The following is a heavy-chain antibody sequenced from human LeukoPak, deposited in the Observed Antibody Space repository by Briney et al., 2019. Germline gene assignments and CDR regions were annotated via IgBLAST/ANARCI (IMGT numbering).Heavy chain of an antibody. CDR1: GFTFSNAW. Sequence: PGGSLRLSCAASGFTFSNAWMNWVRQAPGKGLEWVGRIKSKTDGGTINYAAPVKGRFTISRDDSRNTLYLQMISLKTEDTAVYYCTTEGVSGTSGGYYYYGLDVWGQGTTVTVSS. D-gene: IGHD6-19*01. V-gene: IGHV3-15*07. CDR3: TTEGVSGTSGGYYYYGLDV. J-gene: IGHJ6*02. CDR2: IKSKTDGGTI.